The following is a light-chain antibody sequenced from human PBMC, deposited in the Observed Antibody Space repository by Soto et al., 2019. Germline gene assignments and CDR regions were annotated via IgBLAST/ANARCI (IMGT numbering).Light chain of an antibody. CDR3: QQRRT. Sequence: EIVLTQSPATLSLSPGERATLSCRASQSVSSYLAWYQQKSGQAPRLLIYDASNRATGIPARFSGSGSGTDFTLTISSLEPEDFAVYYCQQRRTFGGGTKVEIK. J-gene: IGKJ4*01. CDR1: QSVSSY. CDR2: DAS. V-gene: IGKV3-11*01.